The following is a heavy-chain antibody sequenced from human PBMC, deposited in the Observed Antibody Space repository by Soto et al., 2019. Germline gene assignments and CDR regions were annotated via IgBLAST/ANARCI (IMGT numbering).Heavy chain of an antibody. Sequence: ASVKVSCKVSGYTLTELSMHWVRQAPGKGLEWVGGFDPEDGETIYAQKFRGRVTMTEDKSTDTAYMELSSLRSEDTAVYYCATDTTGTTFAFDIWGQGTMVTVSS. J-gene: IGHJ3*02. CDR3: ATDTTGTTFAFDI. CDR1: GYTLTELS. CDR2: FDPEDGET. V-gene: IGHV1-24*01. D-gene: IGHD1-1*01.